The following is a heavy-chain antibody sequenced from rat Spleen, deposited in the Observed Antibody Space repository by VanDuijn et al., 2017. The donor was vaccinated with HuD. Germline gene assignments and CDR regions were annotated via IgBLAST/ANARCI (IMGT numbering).Heavy chain of an antibody. J-gene: IGHJ1*01. CDR2: ISYSGST. D-gene: IGHD1-12*01. Sequence: EVQLQESGPGLVKPSQSLSLTCSVTGYSITSNYWGWIRKFPGNKMEWIGHISYSGSTSYNPSLKSRISITRDTTKNQLFLQLNSVPTEDTATYYCARSLSYAHYFWYFDFWGPGTMVTVSS. V-gene: IGHV3-1*01. CDR3: ARSLSYAHYFWYFDF. CDR1: GYSITSNY.